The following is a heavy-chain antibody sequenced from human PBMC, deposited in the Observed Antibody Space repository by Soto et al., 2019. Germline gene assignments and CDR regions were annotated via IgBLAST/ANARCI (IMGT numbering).Heavy chain of an antibody. D-gene: IGHD6-19*01. CDR2: ISYDGDSI. CDR3: AAAEQWLADPFDY. Sequence: GGSLRLSCAASGFTFRIYTMHWVRQAPGKGLEWVSVISYDGDSIFYTDSVKGRFTISRDNSKNTLYLQMNSLRAEDTAVYYCAAAEQWLADPFDYWGQGTLVTVSS. V-gene: IGHV3-30-3*01. J-gene: IGHJ4*02. CDR1: GFTFRIYT.